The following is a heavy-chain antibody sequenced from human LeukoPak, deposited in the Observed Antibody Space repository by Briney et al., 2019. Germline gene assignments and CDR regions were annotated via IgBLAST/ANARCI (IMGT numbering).Heavy chain of an antibody. CDR2: IYTSGST. CDR1: GGSISSSSYY. J-gene: IGHJ4*02. D-gene: IGHD3-10*01. CDR3: AREEIWFGELSSIDY. V-gene: IGHV4-39*07. Sequence: SETLSLTCTVSGGSISSSSYYWGWIRQPPGKGLEWIGRIYTSGSTNYNPSLKSRVTISVDTSKNQFSLKLCSVTAAGTAVYYCAREEIWFGELSSIDYWGQGTLVTVSS.